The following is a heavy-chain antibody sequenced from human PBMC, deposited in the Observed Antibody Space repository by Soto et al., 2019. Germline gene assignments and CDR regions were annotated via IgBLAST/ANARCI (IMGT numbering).Heavy chain of an antibody. Sequence: SETLSLTCTVSIGSITRSDYYWSWIRQPPGKGLEWIGYIYYSGSAYYNPSLKSRVFISVDTSKNQFSLNLNSVTAADTAVYYCARGSEEKRDAQEMWFDPWGQGTLVTVSS. CDR2: IYYSGSA. V-gene: IGHV4-30-4*01. CDR3: ARGSEEKRDAQEMWFDP. D-gene: IGHD6-25*01. J-gene: IGHJ5*02. CDR1: IGSITRSDYY.